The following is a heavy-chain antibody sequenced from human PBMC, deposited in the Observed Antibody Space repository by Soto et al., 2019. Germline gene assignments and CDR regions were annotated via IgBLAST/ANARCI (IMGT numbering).Heavy chain of an antibody. J-gene: IGHJ4*02. V-gene: IGHV4-61*01. CDR3: ASGYYDSRNFDY. CDR2: IYYSGST. Sequence: PSETLSLTCTVSGGSVSSGSYYWSWIRQPPGKGLEWIGYIYYSGSTNYNPSLKSRVTISVDTSKNQFSLKLSSVTAADTAVYYCASGYYDSRNFDYWGQGTLLTVSS. CDR1: GGSVSSGSYY. D-gene: IGHD3-22*01.